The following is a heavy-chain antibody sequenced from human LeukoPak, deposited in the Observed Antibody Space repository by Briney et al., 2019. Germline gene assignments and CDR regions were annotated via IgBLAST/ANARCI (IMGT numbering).Heavy chain of an antibody. CDR1: GGSISSGGYS. CDR3: ATRRGYTYGYDS. CDR2: IHHSGNT. V-gene: IGHV4-30-2*01. D-gene: IGHD5-18*01. J-gene: IGHJ4*02. Sequence: SETLSLTCAVSGGSISSGGYSWSWIRQPPGKGLEWLGYIHHSGNTYYTPSLKSRVTISVDRPKNQFSLKLSSVTAADTAVYYCATRRGYTYGYDSWGRGTLVTVSS.